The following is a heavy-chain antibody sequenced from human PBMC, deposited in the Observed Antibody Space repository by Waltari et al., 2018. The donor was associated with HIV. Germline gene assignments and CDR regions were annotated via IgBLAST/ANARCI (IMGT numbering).Heavy chain of an antibody. D-gene: IGHD3-3*01. CDR2: IYYSGRT. J-gene: IGHJ4*02. Sequence: QVQLQESGPGLVKPSQTLSLTCTVSGCSISSDGYYWSWIRQHPGKGLEWIGYIYYSGRTYYNPSLKSRVTISVDTSKNQFSLKLSSVTAADTAVYYCARESLRFGFDYWGQGTLVTVSS. CDR3: ARESLRFGFDY. V-gene: IGHV4-31*03. CDR1: GCSISSDGYY.